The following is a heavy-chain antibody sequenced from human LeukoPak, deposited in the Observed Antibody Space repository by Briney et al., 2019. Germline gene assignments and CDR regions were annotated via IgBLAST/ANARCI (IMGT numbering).Heavy chain of an antibody. CDR1: GFTFSSYR. V-gene: IGHV3-74*01. CDR3: ARGGSSGYWYYFDY. D-gene: IGHD3-22*01. Sequence: GGSLRLSCAASGFTFSSYRMNWGRQAPEKGLVWVSRINSDGSSTSYADSVKGRFTISRDNAKNTLYLQMNSLRAEDTAVYYCARGGSSGYWYYFDYWGQGTLVTVSS. CDR2: INSDGSST. J-gene: IGHJ4*02.